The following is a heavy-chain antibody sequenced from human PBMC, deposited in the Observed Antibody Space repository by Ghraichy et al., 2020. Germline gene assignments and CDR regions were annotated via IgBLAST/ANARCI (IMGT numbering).Heavy chain of an antibody. CDR2: ISSSGTTI. D-gene: IGHD3-3*01. J-gene: IGHJ4*02. Sequence: GGSLRLSCAASGFTFSSYSMNWVRQAPRKGLEWVSYISSSGTTIYYADSVKGRFTISRDNAKNSLYLQMNSLRDEDTAVYYCAREMFDFWSGALGDSYWGQGTLVTVSS. CDR1: GFTFSSYS. CDR3: AREMFDFWSGALGDSY. V-gene: IGHV3-48*02.